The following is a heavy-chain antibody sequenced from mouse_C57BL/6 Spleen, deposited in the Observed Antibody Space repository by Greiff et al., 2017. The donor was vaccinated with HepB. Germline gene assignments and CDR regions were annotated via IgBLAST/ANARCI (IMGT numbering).Heavy chain of an antibody. V-gene: IGHV1-81*01. Sequence: QVQLKQSGAELARPGASVKLSCKASGYTFTSYGISWVKQSTGQGLEWIGEIYPRSGNTYYNEKFKGKATLTADKSSSTAYMELRSLTSEDSAVYFCARGDYYGSSPNWYFDVWGTGTTVTVSS. J-gene: IGHJ1*03. D-gene: IGHD1-1*01. CDR2: IYPRSGNT. CDR3: ARGDYYGSSPNWYFDV. CDR1: GYTFTSYG.